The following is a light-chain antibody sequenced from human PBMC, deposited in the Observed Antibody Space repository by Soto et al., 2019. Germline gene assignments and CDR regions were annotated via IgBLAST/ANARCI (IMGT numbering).Light chain of an antibody. CDR1: SGHSSYI. Sequence: QPVLTQSSSASASLGSSVKLTCTLSSGHSSYIIAWHQQQPGKAPRYLMKLEGSGSYNKGSGVPDRFSGSSSGADRYLTISILQFEDEADYYCETCDTNTWVFGGGTKLTVL. CDR3: ETCDTNTWV. CDR2: LEGSGSY. J-gene: IGLJ3*02. V-gene: IGLV4-60*02.